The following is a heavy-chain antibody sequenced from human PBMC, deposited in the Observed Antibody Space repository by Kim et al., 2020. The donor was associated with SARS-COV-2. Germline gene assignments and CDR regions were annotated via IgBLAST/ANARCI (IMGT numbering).Heavy chain of an antibody. V-gene: IGHV1-46*01. CDR3: ARDVVATIIGGYNWFDP. J-gene: IGHJ5*02. CDR2: INPSGGST. CDR1: GYTFTSYY. D-gene: IGHD5-12*01. Sequence: ASVKVSCKASGYTFTSYYMHWVRQAPGQGLEWMGIINPSGGSTSYAQKFQGRVTMTRDTSTSTVYMELSSLRSEDTAVYYCARDVVATIIGGYNWFDPWGQGTLVTVSS.